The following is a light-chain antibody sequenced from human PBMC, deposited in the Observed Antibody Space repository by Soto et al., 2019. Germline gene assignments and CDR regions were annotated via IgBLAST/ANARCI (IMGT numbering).Light chain of an antibody. J-gene: IGLJ1*01. Sequence: NFMLTQPHSVSESPGKTVTISCTRSSGSIASNFVQWSQQRPGSSPTTVIYQDNQRPSGVPHRFSGSIDRSSNSASLTISGLRTEDEADYYCQSYGESSHVFGTGTKLTVL. CDR3: QSYGESSHV. V-gene: IGLV6-57*01. CDR2: QDN. CDR1: SGSIASNF.